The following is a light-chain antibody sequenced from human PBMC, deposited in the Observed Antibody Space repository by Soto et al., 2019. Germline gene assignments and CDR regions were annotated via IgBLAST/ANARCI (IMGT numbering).Light chain of an antibody. Sequence: EFMLRQSPGTLSLSPGERATLSCGASQSVSSNYLAWYQQKPGQAPSVLIYGASNRATGIPARFSGSGSGTDITLTISSLEPEDDAVEYCHQQNNCPPWTFGQGTNVDNK. J-gene: IGKJ1*01. CDR1: QSVSSNY. CDR3: HQQNNCPPWT. CDR2: GAS. V-gene: IGKV3-20*01.